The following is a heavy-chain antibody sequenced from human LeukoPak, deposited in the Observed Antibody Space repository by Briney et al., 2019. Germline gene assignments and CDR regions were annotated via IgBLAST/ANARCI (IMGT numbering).Heavy chain of an antibody. CDR1: GFTIDRFA. J-gene: IGHJ4*02. CDR3: AKDHPSSGWPAFEY. CDR2: ITNNNGET. V-gene: IGHV3-23*01. D-gene: IGHD6-19*01. Sequence: GGSLRLSCAASGFTIDRFAMSWVRHVPRRGLEWVAAITNNNGETYYADSVVGRFAISRDSSTNTVYLQMNSLKSEDTAIYYCAKDHPSSGWPAFEYWGQGTLVTVSS.